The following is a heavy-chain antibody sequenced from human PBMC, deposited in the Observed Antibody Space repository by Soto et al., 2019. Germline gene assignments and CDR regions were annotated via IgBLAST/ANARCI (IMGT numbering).Heavy chain of an antibody. Sequence: EVQLAESGGGMVQPGGSLRLSCVDSGFTFSSYDMHWVRQAPGKGLVYVSSISSNGGTTYYGNSVKGRFTISRDNTKXXXXXXXXXXXXXXXSXYYCVRRVSANYDYWGQGTLVTVSS. CDR1: GFTFSSYD. CDR2: ISSNGGTT. CDR3: VRRVSANYDY. D-gene: IGHD3-10*02. V-gene: IGHV3-64*01. J-gene: IGHJ4*02.